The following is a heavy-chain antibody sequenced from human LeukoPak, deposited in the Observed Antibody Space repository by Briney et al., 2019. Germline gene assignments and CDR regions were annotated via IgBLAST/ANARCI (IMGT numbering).Heavy chain of an antibody. D-gene: IGHD2-15*01. Sequence: ASVKVSCKASGYTFTGYYMHWVRQAPGQGLEWMGWINPNSGGTNYAQKFQGRVTMTRDTSISTAYTELSRLRSDDTAVYYCARPIVVVVAASRDYGMDVWGQGTTVTVSS. J-gene: IGHJ6*02. CDR3: ARPIVVVVAASRDYGMDV. V-gene: IGHV1-2*02. CDR1: GYTFTGYY. CDR2: INPNSGGT.